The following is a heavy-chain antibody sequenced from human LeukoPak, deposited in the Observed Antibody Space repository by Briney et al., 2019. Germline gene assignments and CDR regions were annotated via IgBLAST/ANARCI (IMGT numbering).Heavy chain of an antibody. CDR1: YX. Sequence: YXMNXVRQAPGKGLELVSSISSSSSYIYYADSVKGRFTISRDNAKNSLYLQMNSLRAEDTAVYYCARVTATGGAFDIWGQGTMVTVSS. CDR3: ARVTATGGAFDI. V-gene: IGHV3-21*01. CDR2: ISSSSSYI. J-gene: IGHJ3*02. D-gene: IGHD4-17*01.